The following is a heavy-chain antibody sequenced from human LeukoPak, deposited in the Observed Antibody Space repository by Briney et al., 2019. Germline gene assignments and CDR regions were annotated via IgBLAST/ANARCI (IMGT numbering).Heavy chain of an antibody. CDR1: GGTFSSYA. Sequence: SVKVSCKASGGTFSSYAISWVRQAPGQGLEWMGRIIPIFGTANYAQKLQGRVTMTTDTSTSTAYMELRSLRSDDTAVYYCAREIYYDSSGYPTAPFDYWGQGTLVTVSS. V-gene: IGHV1-69*05. CDR2: IIPIFGTA. CDR3: AREIYYDSSGYPTAPFDY. D-gene: IGHD3-22*01. J-gene: IGHJ4*02.